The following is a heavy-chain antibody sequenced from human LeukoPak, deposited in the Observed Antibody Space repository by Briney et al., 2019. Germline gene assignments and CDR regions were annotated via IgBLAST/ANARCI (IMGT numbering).Heavy chain of an antibody. J-gene: IGHJ5*02. V-gene: IGHV1-2*02. Sequence: ASVKVSCKASGGTFSSYAISWVRQAPGQGLEWMGWINPNSGGTNYAQKFQGRITMTRDTSISTAYMELSRLRPDDTAVYYCARDLSVLWLGELPLNWFDPWGQGTLVTVSS. CDR1: GGTFSSYA. CDR2: INPNSGGT. CDR3: ARDLSVLWLGELPLNWFDP. D-gene: IGHD3-10*01.